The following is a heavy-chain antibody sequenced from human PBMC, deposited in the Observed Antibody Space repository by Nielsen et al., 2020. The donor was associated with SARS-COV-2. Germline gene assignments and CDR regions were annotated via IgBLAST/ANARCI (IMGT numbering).Heavy chain of an antibody. J-gene: IGHJ4*02. CDR3: AKGRGYSYGHPFDY. CDR1: GFTFDDFA. D-gene: IGHD5-18*01. Sequence: GESLKISCEGSGFTFDDFAMHWVRQAPGKGLEWVAVISYDGSNKYYADSVKGRFTISRDNSKNTLYVQMNSLRAEDTAVYYCAKGRGYSYGHPFDYWGQGTLVTVSS. V-gene: IGHV3-30*18. CDR2: ISYDGSNK.